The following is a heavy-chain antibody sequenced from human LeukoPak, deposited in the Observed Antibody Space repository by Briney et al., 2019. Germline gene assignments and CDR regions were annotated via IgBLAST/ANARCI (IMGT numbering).Heavy chain of an antibody. CDR3: ARERWRSGSYHDAFDV. D-gene: IGHD1-26*01. CDR2: IRDKANSYTT. V-gene: IGHV3-72*01. J-gene: IGHJ3*01. CDR1: GFTFSDRY. Sequence: GGSLRLSCAASGFTFSDRYMQWVRRAPGKGLEWVGRIRDKANSYTTEYAASVKGRFTIARDDSKNSMYLQMNSLKTEDTAVYYCARERWRSGSYHDAFDVWGQGTMVTVSS.